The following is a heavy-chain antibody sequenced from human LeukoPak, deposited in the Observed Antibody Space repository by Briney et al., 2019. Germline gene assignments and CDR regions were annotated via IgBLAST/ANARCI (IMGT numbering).Heavy chain of an antibody. CDR3: ARVSKIGSPFDY. CDR2: ISYDGSNK. CDR1: GFTFSSYA. Sequence: GGSLRLSCAASGFTFSSYAMHWVRQAPGKGLEGVAVISYDGSNKYYADSVKGRFTISRDNSKNTLYLQMNSLRAEDTAVYYCARVSKIGSPFDYWGQGTLVTVSS. V-gene: IGHV3-30-3*01. J-gene: IGHJ4*02.